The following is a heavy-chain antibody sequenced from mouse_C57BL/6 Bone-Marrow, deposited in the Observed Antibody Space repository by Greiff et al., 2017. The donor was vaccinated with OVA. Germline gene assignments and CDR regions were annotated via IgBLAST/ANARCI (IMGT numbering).Heavy chain of an antibody. Sequence: EVHLVESGEGLVKPGGSLKLSCAASGFTFSSYAMSWVRQTPEKRLEWVAYISSGGDYIYYADTVKGRFTISRDNARNTLYLQMSSLKSEDTAMYYCTSARGYDYDGGYWGQGTTLTVSS. J-gene: IGHJ2*01. CDR2: ISSGGDYI. V-gene: IGHV5-9-1*02. CDR1: GFTFSSYA. D-gene: IGHD2-4*01. CDR3: TSARGYDYDGGY.